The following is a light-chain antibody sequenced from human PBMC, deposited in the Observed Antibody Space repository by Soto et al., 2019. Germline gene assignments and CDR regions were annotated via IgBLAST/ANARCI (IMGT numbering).Light chain of an antibody. CDR2: GAS. J-gene: IGKJ2*01. Sequence: EIVLTQSPGTLSLSPGGRATLSCRASQSVSSSYLAWYQQKPGQAPRPLIYGASSRATGIPDRFSGSGSGTDFTLTICRLEPEDFAVYYCLQYGSSPYTFGQGTKLEIK. CDR3: LQYGSSPYT. V-gene: IGKV3-20*01. CDR1: QSVSSSY.